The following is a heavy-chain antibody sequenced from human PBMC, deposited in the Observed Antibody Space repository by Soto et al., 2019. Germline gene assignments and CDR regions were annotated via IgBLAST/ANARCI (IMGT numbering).Heavy chain of an antibody. Sequence: QITLKESGPTLVKPTQTLTLTCTFSGFALITSGVGVGWIRQPPGKALDWLALIFWDDDKRYSPSLKSRITISKDTAKNRVVLTMTNMDHVDKATYYCAHIRDLRTCGGACYLPGEDWYFDLWGRGTLVTVSS. CDR2: IFWDDDK. V-gene: IGHV2-5*02. J-gene: IGHJ2*01. D-gene: IGHD2-21*02. CDR1: GFALITSGVG. CDR3: AHIRDLRTCGGACYLPGEDWYFDL.